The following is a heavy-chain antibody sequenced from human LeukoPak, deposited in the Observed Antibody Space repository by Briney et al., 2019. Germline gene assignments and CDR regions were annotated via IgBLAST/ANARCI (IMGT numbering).Heavy chain of an antibody. CDR1: GGSISGGSYY. Sequence: SETLSLTCTVSGGSISGGSYYWGWIRQPPGKGLEWIGSIYYSGSTYYNPSLKSRVTISVDTSKNQFSLKLSSVTAADTAVYYCARWSGLKGYWYFDLWGRGTLVTASS. CDR3: ARWSGLKGYWYFDL. J-gene: IGHJ2*01. CDR2: IYYSGST. V-gene: IGHV4-39*01. D-gene: IGHD3-3*01.